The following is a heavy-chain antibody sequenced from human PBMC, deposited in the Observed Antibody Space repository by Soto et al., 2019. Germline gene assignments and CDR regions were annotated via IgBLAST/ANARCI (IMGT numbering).Heavy chain of an antibody. V-gene: IGHV3-23*01. CDR3: AFKGTANPFY. CDR2: ISPSGATT. D-gene: IGHD2-21*02. Sequence: SGGSLRLSSATSGFTFTAYDLTWVPQAPGKGLDWGSGISPSGATTSYADSVKGRFTTSRDNSKTVLYLQMNSLRAEDTAVYYCAFKGTANPFYWGQGTLVTVSS. CDR1: GFTFTAYD. J-gene: IGHJ4*02.